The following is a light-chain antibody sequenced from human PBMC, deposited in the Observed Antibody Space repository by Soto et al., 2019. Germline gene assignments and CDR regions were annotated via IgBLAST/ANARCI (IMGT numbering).Light chain of an antibody. CDR3: QKRANRFT. CDR2: DSS. Sequence: EIVLTQSPATLSLSPGERATLSCRASQSVSSFLSWYQQKPGQAPRLLIYDSSNRAPGIPPRLSGSGSGTDFTLTISCLEPEAFAVYFCQKRANRFTVGPGTKVDIK. V-gene: IGKV3-11*01. CDR1: QSVSSF. J-gene: IGKJ3*01.